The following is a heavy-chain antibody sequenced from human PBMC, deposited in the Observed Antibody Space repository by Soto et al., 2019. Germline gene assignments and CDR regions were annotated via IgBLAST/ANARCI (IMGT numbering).Heavy chain of an antibody. V-gene: IGHV4-4*07. D-gene: IGHD1-1*01. CDR2: IYSGGI. CDR1: GGSISSDF. Sequence: SETLSLTCTISGGSISSDFWTWIRQPAGKGLEFIGRIYSGGINYNPSLQSRATMSVDTSKNEFSVRLSSVSAADTAVYYCAKWSRQLGGWGLDPWGQGTLATV. J-gene: IGHJ5*02. CDR3: AKWSRQLGGWGLDP.